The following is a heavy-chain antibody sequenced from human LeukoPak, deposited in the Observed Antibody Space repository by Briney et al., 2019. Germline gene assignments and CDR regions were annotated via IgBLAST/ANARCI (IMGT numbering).Heavy chain of an antibody. CDR2: INHSGST. D-gene: IGHD1-7*01. Sequence: PSETLSPTCAVYGGSFSGYYWSWIRQPPGKGLEWIGEINHSGSTNYNPSLKSRVTISVDTSKNQFSLKLSSVTAADTAVYYCARVGTRSVRRGAFDPWGQGTLVTVSS. V-gene: IGHV4-34*01. CDR1: GGSFSGYY. CDR3: ARVGTRSVRRGAFDP. J-gene: IGHJ5*02.